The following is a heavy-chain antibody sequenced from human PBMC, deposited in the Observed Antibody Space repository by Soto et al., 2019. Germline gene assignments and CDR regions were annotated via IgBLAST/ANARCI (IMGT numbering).Heavy chain of an antibody. D-gene: IGHD3-16*01. CDR3: AREVSGVMFSWFDP. CDR2: IIPILGIA. V-gene: IGHV1-69*02. CDR1: GGTFSSYT. J-gene: IGHJ5*02. Sequence: QVQLVQSGAEVKKPGSSVKVSCKASGGTFSSYTISWVRQAPGQGLEWMGRIIPILGIANYAQKFQGRVTITADKSTSTAYMELSSLRSEDTAVYYCAREVSGVMFSWFDPWGQGTLVTVSS.